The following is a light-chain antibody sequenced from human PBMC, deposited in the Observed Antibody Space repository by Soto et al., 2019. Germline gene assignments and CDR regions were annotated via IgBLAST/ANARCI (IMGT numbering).Light chain of an antibody. Sequence: DIQMTQSPSTLSASVGDSVTIACRANQSITKWLAWYQQKPGKAPKLLIFDASTLESGVPSRFSGSGYGTEFTLTISSLQPGDFGIYYCQQYHTFWTFGQGTRVEVK. J-gene: IGKJ1*01. CDR2: DAS. CDR1: QSITKW. V-gene: IGKV1-5*01. CDR3: QQYHTFWT.